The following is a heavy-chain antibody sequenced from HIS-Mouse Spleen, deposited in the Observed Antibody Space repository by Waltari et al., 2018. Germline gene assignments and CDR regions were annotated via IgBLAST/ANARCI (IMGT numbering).Heavy chain of an antibody. Sequence: QLQLQESGPGLVEPSETLSLTCTVSGGSISSSSYYWGWIRQPPGKGLEWIGSIYYSGDTYDNPSLKSRVPISVDTSKNQFYLKLSSVTAADTAVYYCARNLYSYDAFDIWGQGTMFTVSS. CDR2: IYYSGDT. D-gene: IGHD5-18*01. J-gene: IGHJ3*02. CDR1: GGSISSSSYY. CDR3: ARNLYSYDAFDI. V-gene: IGHV4-39*01.